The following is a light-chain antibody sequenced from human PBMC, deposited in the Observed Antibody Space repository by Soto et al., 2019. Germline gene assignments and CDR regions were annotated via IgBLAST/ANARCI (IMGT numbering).Light chain of an antibody. CDR3: QQYGTSEII. Sequence: EVVLTQSPGTLSLSPGGRATLSCRASQSVGNSFVAWYQQKPGQPPRLLIYDTSKRATGIPDRFSGSVSGTYFTLSISRVEPEDFAVFYCQQYGTSEIIFGQGTRLEIK. CDR2: DTS. CDR1: QSVGNSF. V-gene: IGKV3-20*01. J-gene: IGKJ5*01.